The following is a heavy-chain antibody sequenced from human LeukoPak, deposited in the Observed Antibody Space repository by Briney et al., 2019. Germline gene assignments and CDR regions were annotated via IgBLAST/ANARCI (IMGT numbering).Heavy chain of an antibody. V-gene: IGHV4-34*01. Sequence: SETLSLTCAVSGVGFSGYYWTCIRQPPGKGLEWLGEINQSVRTNYNPPLTSRVTISVDTSKNQLSLQLTSVTAADTAVFYCARGRMDSGYAGAFDIWGQGTMVTVSS. CDR1: GVGFSGYY. CDR2: INQSVRT. J-gene: IGHJ3*02. CDR3: ARGRMDSGYAGAFDI. D-gene: IGHD5-12*01.